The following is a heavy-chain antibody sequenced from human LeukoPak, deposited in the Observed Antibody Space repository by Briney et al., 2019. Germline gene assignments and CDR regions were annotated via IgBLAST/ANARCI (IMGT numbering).Heavy chain of an antibody. J-gene: IGHJ4*02. D-gene: IGHD6-6*01. V-gene: IGHV3-30*04. CDR2: ISYDGSNK. CDR1: GFTFSSYA. Sequence: PGGSLRLSCAASGFTFSSYAMHWVRQAPGKGLEWVAVISYDGSNKYYADSVKGRFTISRGNAKNSLYLQMNSLRAEDTAVHYCARLEYSSSLEVAGFYWGQGTLVTVSS. CDR3: ARLEYSSSLEVAGFY.